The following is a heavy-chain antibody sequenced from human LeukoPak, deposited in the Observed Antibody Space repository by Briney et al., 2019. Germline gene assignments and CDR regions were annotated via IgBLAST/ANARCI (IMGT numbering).Heavy chain of an antibody. V-gene: IGHV4-4*08. CDR1: GASISGNY. Sequence: SETLSLTCTVSGASISGNYWSWIRQPPGKGLEWIGYVSNSGSTTYNSSLEGRVTISVDTSENKFSLKLSSVTAADTAVYYCARDLDYWGQGTLVTVSS. CDR2: VSNSGST. CDR3: ARDLDY. J-gene: IGHJ4*02.